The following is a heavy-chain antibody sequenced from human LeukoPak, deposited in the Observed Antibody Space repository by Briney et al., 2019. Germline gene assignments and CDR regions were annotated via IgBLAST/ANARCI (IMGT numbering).Heavy chain of an antibody. D-gene: IGHD2-2*01. CDR1: GFIFENYW. J-gene: IGHJ4*02. CDR2: IEQDGSEK. Sequence: GGSLRLSCAASGFIFENYWMNWVRQAPGKGLEWVANIEQDGSEKYYVDSVKGRFTISRDNARNSLYLQMNSLRAEDTAVYYCASLYCTHTTCYYFDYWGQGTLVSVSS. V-gene: IGHV3-7*01. CDR3: ASLYCTHTTCYYFDY.